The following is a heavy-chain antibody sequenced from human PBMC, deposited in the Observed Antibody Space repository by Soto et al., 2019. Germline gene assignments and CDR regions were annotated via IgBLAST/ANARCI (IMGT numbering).Heavy chain of an antibody. Sequence: ASVKVSCKASGGTFSSYAISWVRQAPGQGLEWMGGIISIFGTADYAQKFQGRVTITADESTSTANMELSSLRSEDTAVYYCASHNRWLQSTYYYGMDVWGQGTTVTVSS. J-gene: IGHJ6*02. CDR1: GGTFSSYA. CDR3: ASHNRWLQSTYYYGMDV. V-gene: IGHV1-69*13. CDR2: IISIFGTA. D-gene: IGHD5-12*01.